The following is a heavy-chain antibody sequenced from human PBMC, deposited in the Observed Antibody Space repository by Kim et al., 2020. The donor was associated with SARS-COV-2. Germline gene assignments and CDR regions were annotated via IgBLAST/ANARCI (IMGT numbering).Heavy chain of an antibody. Sequence: TNYAQKFQGRVTMTRDTSISTAYMELSRLRSDDTAVYYCASSKKQLPPDYWGQGTLVTVSS. CDR3: ASSKKQLPPDY. V-gene: IGHV1-2*02. CDR2: T. D-gene: IGHD5-18*01. J-gene: IGHJ4*02.